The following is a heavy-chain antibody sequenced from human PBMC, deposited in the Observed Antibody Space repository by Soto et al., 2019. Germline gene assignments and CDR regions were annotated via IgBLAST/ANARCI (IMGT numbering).Heavy chain of an antibody. J-gene: IGHJ4*02. D-gene: IGHD3-3*01. V-gene: IGHV4-34*01. Sequence: SETLSLTCAVYGGSFSGYYWSWIRQPPGKGLEWIGEINHSGSTNYNPSLKSRVTISVDTSKNQFSLKLSSVTAADTAVYYCARVGHITIFGVVIIPNYFDYWGQGTLVTVSS. CDR1: GGSFSGYY. CDR3: ARVGHITIFGVVIIPNYFDY. CDR2: INHSGST.